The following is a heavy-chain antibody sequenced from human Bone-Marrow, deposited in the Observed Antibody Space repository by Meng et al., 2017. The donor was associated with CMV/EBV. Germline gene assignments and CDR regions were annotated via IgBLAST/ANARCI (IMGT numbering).Heavy chain of an antibody. CDR2: IYTGDSDT. D-gene: IGHD3-10*02. J-gene: IGHJ4*02. CDR3: ARHGGMFLDY. CDR1: GYSFTSYW. V-gene: IGHV5-51*01. Sequence: GGSLRLSCKGSGYSFTSYWIGWVRQMPGKGLEWMGIIYTGDSDTRYSPSFQGQVTISADKSISTAYLQWSSLKASDTAMYYCARHGGMFLDYWGQGTRVTGSS.